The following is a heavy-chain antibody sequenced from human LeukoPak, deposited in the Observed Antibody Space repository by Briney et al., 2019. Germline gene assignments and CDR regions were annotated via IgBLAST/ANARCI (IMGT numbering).Heavy chain of an antibody. CDR2: ISSSGDTT. CDR3: AKDPRAMGRYFFDD. J-gene: IGHJ4*01. CDR1: GFTFKTYA. D-gene: IGHD1-26*01. V-gene: IGHV3-23*01. Sequence: PGGSLRLSCVASGFTFKTYAMSWVRQRPGQGPEWVSMISSSGDTTDYAESVKDRFSISRDNAKNTLYLHLERPRGEDTAIYYCAKDPRAMGRYFFDDWGQGTLVTVSS.